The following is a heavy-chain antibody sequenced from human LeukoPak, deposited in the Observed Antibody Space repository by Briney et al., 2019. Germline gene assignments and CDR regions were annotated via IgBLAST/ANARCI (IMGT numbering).Heavy chain of an antibody. D-gene: IGHD3-3*01. CDR3: TRRPLYDFWSGYYPQAFDI. J-gene: IGHJ3*02. Sequence: PSETLSLTCVLYGGSFSGYYWTWIRQPPGKGLEWIGEINQSGSTNYNPSLKSRVAMSLGTSRNHFSLELTSVTAADTAVYYCTRRPLYDFWSGYYPQAFDIWGQGTMVTVSS. V-gene: IGHV4-34*01. CDR1: GGSFSGYY. CDR2: INQSGST.